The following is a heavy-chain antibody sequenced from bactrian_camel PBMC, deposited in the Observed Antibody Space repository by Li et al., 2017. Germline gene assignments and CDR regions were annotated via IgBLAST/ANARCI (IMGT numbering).Heavy chain of an antibody. Sequence: HVQLVESGGGSVQAGRSLRLSCASSGYSYGSICLGWFRQAPGREREVVACTNRGQIHYADSVKGRFTLSQNDAKNAAYLQMNTLNPEDTGTYTCAAGQGVGWCLDVIRVGAEADFDYWGQGTQVTVS. J-gene: IGHJ6*01. CDR3: AAGQGVGWCLDVIRVGAEADFDY. D-gene: IGHD5*01. CDR2: TNRGQI. V-gene: IGHV3S55*01. CDR1: GYSYGSIC.